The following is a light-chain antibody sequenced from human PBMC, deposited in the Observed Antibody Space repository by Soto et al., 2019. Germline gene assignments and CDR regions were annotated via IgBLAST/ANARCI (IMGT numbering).Light chain of an antibody. CDR2: GAS. CDR1: QSVGSN. J-gene: IGKJ4*01. Sequence: EIVMTQSPATLSVSPGDRATLSCRASQSVGSNLAWYQQKPGQAPRLLIYGASTRATGIPARFSGSGSGTEFTLTISSLLSEDVAVYYCQQYNNWPPLTFGGGTKVAIK. CDR3: QQYNNWPPLT. V-gene: IGKV3-15*01.